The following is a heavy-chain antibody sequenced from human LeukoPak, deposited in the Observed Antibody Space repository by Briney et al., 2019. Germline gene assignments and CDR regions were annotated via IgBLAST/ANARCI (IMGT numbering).Heavy chain of an antibody. Sequence: ASVKVSCKASGYRFTSYDMHWVRQAPGQGLEWMGWINPNSGGTNYAQKFQGRVTTTRDTSISTAYMELSRLRSDDTAVYYCARGEGSYFNYWGQGTLVTVSS. D-gene: IGHD3-10*01. CDR3: ARGEGSYFNY. CDR1: GYRFTSYD. CDR2: INPNSGGT. V-gene: IGHV1-2*02. J-gene: IGHJ4*02.